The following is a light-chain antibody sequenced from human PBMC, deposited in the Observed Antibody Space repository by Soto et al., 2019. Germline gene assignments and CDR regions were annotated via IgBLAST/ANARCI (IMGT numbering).Light chain of an antibody. J-gene: IGLJ3*02. CDR2: END. V-gene: IGLV1-51*02. Sequence: QSVLTQPPSVSAAPGQKVTISCSGSSSNIGNKYVSWYQQVPGTAPKLLIYENDKRPSEIPDRFSGSKSGTSATLGITGLQTGDEAVYYCETWDLSLSAVVFGGGTQLTVL. CDR1: SSNIGNKY. CDR3: ETWDLSLSAVV.